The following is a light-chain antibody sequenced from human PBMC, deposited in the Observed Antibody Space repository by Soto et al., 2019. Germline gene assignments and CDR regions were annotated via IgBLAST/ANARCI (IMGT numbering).Light chain of an antibody. Sequence: EIVLTQSPATLSLSPGETATLSCRASQSVTTYLAWYQQKPGQAPRLLIYNSFNRAAGIPARFSGSGSETDFTPTISNLEPEDFAVYYCQQRGDWPPTFGPGTKV. V-gene: IGKV3-11*01. J-gene: IGKJ3*01. CDR3: QQRGDWPPT. CDR1: QSVTTY. CDR2: NSF.